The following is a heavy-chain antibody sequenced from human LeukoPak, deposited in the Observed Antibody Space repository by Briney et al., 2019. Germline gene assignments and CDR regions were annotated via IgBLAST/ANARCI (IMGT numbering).Heavy chain of an antibody. CDR1: GGSFSATSYY. V-gene: IGHV4-39*01. CDR2: IYYTGST. D-gene: IGHD2-15*01. J-gene: IGHJ3*02. CDR3: ARFPCSGGSCYSGVRAFDI. Sequence: SETLSLTCSVSGGSFSATSYYWGWFRQPPGKGLEWIGTIYYTGSTYDNPSLKRRGTISLDTSKNQFSLRLSSVTAADTAVYYCARFPCSGGSCYSGVRAFDIWGQGTMVTVSS.